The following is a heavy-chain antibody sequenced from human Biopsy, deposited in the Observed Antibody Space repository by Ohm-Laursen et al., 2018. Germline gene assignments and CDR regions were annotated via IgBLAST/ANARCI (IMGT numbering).Heavy chain of an antibody. D-gene: IGHD2-21*01. CDR1: GGSVSSSNYY. J-gene: IGHJ6*02. Sequence: SDTLSLTCSVSGGSVSSSNYYWNWIRQTPGKGLEWIGFIYNTERTNYSPSLKSRVTISLDTSKNQFSLELSSVIPSDTAVYYCAIDRVPRRGVMPVYYYGMDVWGQGSTVTVSS. CDR3: AIDRVPRRGVMPVYYYGMDV. CDR2: IYNTERT. V-gene: IGHV4-61*01.